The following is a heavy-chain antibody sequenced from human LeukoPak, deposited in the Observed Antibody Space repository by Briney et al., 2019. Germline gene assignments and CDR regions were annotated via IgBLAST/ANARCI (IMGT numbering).Heavy chain of an antibody. D-gene: IGHD6-13*01. CDR2: MNPYSGIT. J-gene: IGHJ6*02. Sequence: ASVKVSCKASGYTFTSSYDINWVRQAPGQGLEWMGWMNPYSGITGYPQKFQGRVTMTRDTSTSTAYMELSSLTSEDTAVYFCARENVNRGSSWGYDYFGMDVWGQGTAVTVSS. V-gene: IGHV1-8*01. CDR1: GYTFTSSYD. CDR3: ARENVNRGSSWGYDYFGMDV.